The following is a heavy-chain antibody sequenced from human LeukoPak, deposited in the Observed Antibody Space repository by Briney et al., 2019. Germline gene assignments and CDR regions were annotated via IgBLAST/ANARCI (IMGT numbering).Heavy chain of an antibody. V-gene: IGHV3-7*03. CDR2: IKQDGSEK. Sequence: GGSLILSCAASGFTFSSYWMIWVRQAPGKGLQWVANIKQDGSEKYYVDSVKGRFTISRDNAKNSLYLQMNSLRVEDTALYYCARAQTYGDSRLLLDYWGQGTLVTVSS. CDR1: GFTFSSYW. D-gene: IGHD4-17*01. J-gene: IGHJ4*02. CDR3: ARAQTYGDSRLLLDY.